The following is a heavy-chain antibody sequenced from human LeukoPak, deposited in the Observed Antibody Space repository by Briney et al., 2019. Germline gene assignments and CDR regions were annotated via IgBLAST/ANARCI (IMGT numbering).Heavy chain of an antibody. Sequence: ASVKVSCKASGYTFTSYDINWVRQATGQGLEWMGWMNPNSGNTGYAQKFQGRVTMTRNTSISTAYMELSSLRSEDTAVYYCARRPPRSTWIQLWYFDYWGQGTLVTVSS. CDR1: GYTFTSYD. V-gene: IGHV1-8*01. J-gene: IGHJ4*02. CDR3: ARRPPRSTWIQLWYFDY. CDR2: MNPNSGNT. D-gene: IGHD5-18*01.